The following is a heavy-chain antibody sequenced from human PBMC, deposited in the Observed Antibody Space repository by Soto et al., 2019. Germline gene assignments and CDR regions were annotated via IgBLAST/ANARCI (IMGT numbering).Heavy chain of an antibody. CDR2: INHSGST. CDR1: GGSFSGYY. V-gene: IGHV4-34*01. Sequence: SETLSLACAVYGGSFSGYYWSWIRQPPGKGLEWIGEINHSGSTNYNPSLKSRVTISVDTSKNQFSLKLSSVTAADTAVYYCARCRATVNTDHSSELGKYYYYYMDVWGKGTTVTVSS. CDR3: ARCRATVNTDHSSELGKYYYYYMDV. D-gene: IGHD4-17*01. J-gene: IGHJ6*03.